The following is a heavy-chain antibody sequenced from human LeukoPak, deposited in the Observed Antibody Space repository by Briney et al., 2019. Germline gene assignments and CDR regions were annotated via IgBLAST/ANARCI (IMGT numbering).Heavy chain of an antibody. J-gene: IGHJ3*02. Sequence: PGGSLRLSCAASGFTFSSYAMSWVRQAPGKGLEWVSAISGSGDSTYYGDSVKGRFTISRDNSKNTLYLQMNSLRAEDTAVYYCAKDYYYDPYAFDIWGQGTMVTVSS. CDR2: ISGSGDST. CDR1: GFTFSSYA. CDR3: AKDYYYDPYAFDI. D-gene: IGHD3-22*01. V-gene: IGHV3-23*01.